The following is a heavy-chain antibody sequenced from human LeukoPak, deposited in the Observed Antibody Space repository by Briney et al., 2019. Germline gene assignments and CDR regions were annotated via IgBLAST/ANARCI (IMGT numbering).Heavy chain of an antibody. D-gene: IGHD6-13*01. V-gene: IGHV4-31*03. CDR2: IYYSGST. J-gene: IGHJ5*02. CDR1: GGSISSGGYY. CDR3: ARYAAAAGPNWFDP. Sequence: PSQTLSLTCTVSGGSISSGGYYWTWIRQHPGKGLEWIGYIYYSGSTYYNPSLKSRVTISVDTSKNQFSLKLTSVTAADTAVYYCARYAAAAGPNWFDPWGQGTLVTVSS.